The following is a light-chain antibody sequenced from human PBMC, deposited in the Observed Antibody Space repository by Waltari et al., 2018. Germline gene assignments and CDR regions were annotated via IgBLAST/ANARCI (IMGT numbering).Light chain of an antibody. CDR1: QSITSW. V-gene: IGKV1-5*03. CDR2: KAS. Sequence: DIQMTQSPSTLSASVGDRVTITCRASQSITSWLAWYQQKPGKAPKLLIYKASSLESGVPSRFSGSGSGTEFTLTISSLQPDDFATYHCQQYNGSPWTFGQGTKVEIK. CDR3: QQYNGSPWT. J-gene: IGKJ1*01.